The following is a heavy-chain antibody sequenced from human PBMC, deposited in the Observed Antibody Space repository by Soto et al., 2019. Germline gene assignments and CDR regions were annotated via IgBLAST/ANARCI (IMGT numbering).Heavy chain of an antibody. CDR3: AKESHYGSGSKYYYYMDV. Sequence: EVQLLESGGGLVQPGGSLRLSCAASGFTFSSYAMSWVRQAPGKGLEWVSAISGSGGSTYYADSVKGRFTISRDNSKNTLYLQMHSLRAEDTAVYYCAKESHYGSGSKYYYYMDVWGKGTTVTVSS. D-gene: IGHD3-10*01. V-gene: IGHV3-23*01. CDR2: ISGSGGST. J-gene: IGHJ6*03. CDR1: GFTFSSYA.